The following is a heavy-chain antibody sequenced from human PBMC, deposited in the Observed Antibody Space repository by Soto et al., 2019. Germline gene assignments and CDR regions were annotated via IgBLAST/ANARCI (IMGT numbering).Heavy chain of an antibody. CDR1: GFTFRSYA. J-gene: IGHJ4*02. Sequence: GGSLRLSCAVSGFTFRSYAMSWVRQAPGKGLEWVSVNSGVSGATANYADSVKGRFIISRDNSKNTLYLQMNSLRAEDAAVYYCARGYSSNWEVFDYWGQGTLVTVSS. CDR2: NSGVSGATA. D-gene: IGHD6-13*01. CDR3: ARGYSSNWEVFDY. V-gene: IGHV3-23*01.